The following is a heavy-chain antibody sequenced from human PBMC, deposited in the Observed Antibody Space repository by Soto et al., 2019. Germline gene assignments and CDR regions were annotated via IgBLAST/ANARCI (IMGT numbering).Heavy chain of an antibody. J-gene: IGHJ5*02. V-gene: IGHV3-48*03. CDR2: ISSSGSKR. CDR3: ARDSIAAPNWFDP. Sequence: GGSLRLSCAASGFTFRNFEMNWVRQVPGKGLEWISYISSSGSKRYYADSVKGRFIVSRDNTNDSLFLEMNSLRDEDSGVYYCARDSIAAPNWFDPWGQGTLVTVSS. CDR1: GFTFRNFE. D-gene: IGHD2-21*01.